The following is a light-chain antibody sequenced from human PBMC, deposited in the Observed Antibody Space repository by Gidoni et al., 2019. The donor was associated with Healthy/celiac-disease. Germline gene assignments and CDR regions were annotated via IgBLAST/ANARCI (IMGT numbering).Light chain of an antibody. Sequence: DIQMTQSPSSLSASVGDRVTITCQASQDISNYLNWYQQKPGKAPKLLIYDASNVETGVPSRFSGSGSGTDFTFTISSLQPEDSATYYCQQYDNLSLFTFGPGTKVDIK. V-gene: IGKV1-33*01. CDR2: DAS. CDR3: QQYDNLSLFT. J-gene: IGKJ3*01. CDR1: QDISNY.